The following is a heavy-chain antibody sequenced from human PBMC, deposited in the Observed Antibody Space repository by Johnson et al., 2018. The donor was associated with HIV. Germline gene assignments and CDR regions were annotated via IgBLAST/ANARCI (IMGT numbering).Heavy chain of an antibody. Sequence: VQLVESGGGVVQPGRSLRLSCAASGFTFNNYAIHWVRQAPGKGLVWVSRINSYRSSTTYADSVKGRFTISRDNAKNTVYLQMNSLRAEDTAVYYCARDGSTSCSDCFDAFDIWGQGTMVAVSS. V-gene: IGHV3-74*03. CDR2: INSYRSST. CDR1: GFTFNNYA. D-gene: IGHD2-2*01. J-gene: IGHJ3*02. CDR3: ARDGSTSCSDCFDAFDI.